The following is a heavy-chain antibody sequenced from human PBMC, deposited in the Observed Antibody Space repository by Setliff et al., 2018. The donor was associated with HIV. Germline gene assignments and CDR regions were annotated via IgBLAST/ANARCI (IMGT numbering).Heavy chain of an antibody. J-gene: IGHJ2*01. CDR2: INNDGRKT. D-gene: IGHD6-19*01. Sequence: GGSLRLSCAASGFTFSTYWMHWVRQAPGKGLVWVSHINNDGRKTTYADSVKGRFTVSRDNAKNTLYLQMNSLRAEDTAVYYCAKIAVSGIWYFDLWGRGTLVTVSS. CDR3: AKIAVSGIWYFDL. CDR1: GFTFSTYW. V-gene: IGHV3-74*03.